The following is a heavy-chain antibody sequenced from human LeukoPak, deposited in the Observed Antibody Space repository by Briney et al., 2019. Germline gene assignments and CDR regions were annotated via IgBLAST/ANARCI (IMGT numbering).Heavy chain of an antibody. CDR3: AKVSRITIFGVVIPWFDP. V-gene: IGHV3-23*01. CDR2: IGGSRGTT. J-gene: IGHJ5*02. Sequence: GGPLRLSCAASGFTFSSSVMSWVRQAPGKGLEWVSDIGGSRGTTNYADSVKGRFTISRDNSKNTLYLQMNSLRAEDTAVYYCAKVSRITIFGVVIPWFDPWGQGTLVTVSS. CDR1: GFTFSSSV. D-gene: IGHD3-3*01.